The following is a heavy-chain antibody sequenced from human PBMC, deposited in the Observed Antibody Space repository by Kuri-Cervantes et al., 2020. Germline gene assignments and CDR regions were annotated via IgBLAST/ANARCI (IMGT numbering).Heavy chain of an antibody. Sequence: SLKISCAASGFTFDNYAMHWVRQAPGKGLEWVSGISWNGDIIGYADSVKGRFTISRDNAKNSLYLQMNSLRAEDTAVYYCASGILWFGEVWGQGTLVTVSS. CDR3: ASGILWFGEV. V-gene: IGHV3-9*01. CDR1: GFTFDNYA. CDR2: ISWNGDII. D-gene: IGHD3-10*01. J-gene: IGHJ4*02.